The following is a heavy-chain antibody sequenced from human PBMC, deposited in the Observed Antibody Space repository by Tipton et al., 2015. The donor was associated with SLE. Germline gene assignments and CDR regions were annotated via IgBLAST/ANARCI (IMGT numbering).Heavy chain of an antibody. Sequence: TLSLTCAVYGGSFSGYYWSWIRQPPGKGLEWIGYIYHSGSTYYNPSLKSRVTISVDTSKNQFSLNLSSVTAADTAVYYCAREAAISPVDAFDIWGQGTMVSVSS. CDR3: AREAAISPVDAFDI. V-gene: IGHV4-34*01. J-gene: IGHJ3*02. CDR2: IYHSGST. D-gene: IGHD2-2*02. CDR1: GGSFSGYY.